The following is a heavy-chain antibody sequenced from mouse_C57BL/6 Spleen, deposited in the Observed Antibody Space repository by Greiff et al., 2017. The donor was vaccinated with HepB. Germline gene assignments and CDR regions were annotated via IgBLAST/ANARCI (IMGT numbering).Heavy chain of an antibody. CDR3: ARSNDGYYFYYAMDY. D-gene: IGHD2-3*01. CDR2: INPNYGTT. V-gene: IGHV1-39*01. Sequence: EVQLQESGPELVKPGASVKISCKASGYSFTDYNMNWVKQSNGKSLEWIGVINPNYGTTSYNQKFKGKATLTVDQSSSTAYMQLNSLTSEDSAVYYGARSNDGYYFYYAMDYWGQGTSVTVSS. J-gene: IGHJ4*01. CDR1: GYSFTDYN.